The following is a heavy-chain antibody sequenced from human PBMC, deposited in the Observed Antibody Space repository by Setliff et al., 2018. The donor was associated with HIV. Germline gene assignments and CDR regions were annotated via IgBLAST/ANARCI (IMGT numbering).Heavy chain of an antibody. CDR2: MNPNSGNA. D-gene: IGHD2-15*01. CDR3: ARTRSGGSSVYYYYYMDV. V-gene: IGHV1-8*03. J-gene: IGHJ6*03. Sequence: ASVKVSCKASGYTFTKYDINWVRQATGQRLEWMGWMNPNSGNAEYAQRFQGRVTLTRNTSISTAYMELSSLTSEDTAVYFCARTRSGGSSVYYYYYMDVWGQGTAVTVSS. CDR1: GYTFTKYD.